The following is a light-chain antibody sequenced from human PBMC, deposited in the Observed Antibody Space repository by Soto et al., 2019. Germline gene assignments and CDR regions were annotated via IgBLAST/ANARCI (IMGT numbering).Light chain of an antibody. CDR3: QSYDSSLSAWV. J-gene: IGLJ3*02. CDR1: SSNIGAGYD. Sequence: QSVLTQPPSVSGAPGQRVTISCTASSSNIGAGYDVHWYQQLPGTAPKLLIYGNTNRPSRVPDRFSGSKSGTSASLAITGLQAEDEADYYCQSYDSSLSAWVFGGGTKVTVL. V-gene: IGLV1-40*01. CDR2: GNT.